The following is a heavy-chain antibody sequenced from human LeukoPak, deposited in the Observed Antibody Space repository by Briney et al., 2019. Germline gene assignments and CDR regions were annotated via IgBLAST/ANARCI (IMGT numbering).Heavy chain of an antibody. CDR1: GFSFSSYS. J-gene: IGHJ4*02. Sequence: GGSLRLSCAASGFSFSSYSMNWVRQAPGKGLEWVSTISGRTDGPYYADSVKGRFTTSRDNSKNTMYLQINNVRAEDTAVYYCEGDPLGYGGHYFDNWGQGTRVTVSS. CDR2: ISGRTDGP. D-gene: IGHD4-23*01. CDR3: EGDPLGYGGHYFDN. V-gene: IGHV3-23*01.